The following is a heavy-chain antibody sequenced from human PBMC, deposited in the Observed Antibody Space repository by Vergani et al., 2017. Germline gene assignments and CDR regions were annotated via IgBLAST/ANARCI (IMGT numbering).Heavy chain of an antibody. CDR1: GASVGSGGYY. Sequence: QVQLQESGPGLVKASQTLSLTCSVSGASVGSGGYYWGWVRQRPGVGLDWIGYIYYSGTPYYNPSLESRLTISLDTSENHLSLKLTSVTAADTAVDYCARQKDYYMDVWGKGATVTVS. CDR3: ARQKDYYMDV. V-gene: IGHV4-31*03. J-gene: IGHJ6*03. CDR2: IYYSGTP.